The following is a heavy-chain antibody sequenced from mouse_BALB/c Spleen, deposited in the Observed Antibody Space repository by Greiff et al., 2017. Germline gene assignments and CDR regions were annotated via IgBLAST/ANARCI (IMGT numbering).Heavy chain of an antibody. CDR1: GYSITSDYA. CDR3: ARSSVRAGFDY. V-gene: IGHV3-2*02. CDR2: ISYSGST. D-gene: IGHD2-14*01. J-gene: IGHJ2*01. Sequence: EVKLVESGPGLVKPSQSLSLTCTVTGYSITSDYAWNWIRQFPGNKLEWMGYISYSGSTSYNPSLKSRISITRDTSKNQFFLQLNSVTTEDTATYYCARSSVRAGFDYWGQGTTLTVSS.